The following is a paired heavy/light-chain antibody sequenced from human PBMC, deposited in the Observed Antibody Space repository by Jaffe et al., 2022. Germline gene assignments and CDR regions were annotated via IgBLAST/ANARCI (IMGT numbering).Heavy chain of an antibody. D-gene: IGHD2-2*01. J-gene: IGHJ6*04. CDR2: ISWNSGSI. V-gene: IGHV3-9*01. CDR3: AKDWHCSSTSCHGRRIMDV. CDR1: GFTFDDYA. Sequence: EVQLVESGGGLVQPGRSLRLSCAASGFTFDDYAMHWVRQAPGKGLEWVSGISWNSGSIGYADSVKGRFTISRDNAKNSLYLQMNSLRAEDTALYYCAKDWHCSSTSCHGRRIMDVWGKGTTVTVSS.
Light chain of an antibody. CDR2: DAS. CDR1: QSVSSY. Sequence: EIVLTQSPATLSLSPGERATLSCRASQSVSSYLAWYQQKPGQAPRLLIYDASNRATGIPARFSGSGSGTDFTLTISSLEPEDFAVYYCQQRSNWPPKYTFGQGTKLEIK. V-gene: IGKV3-11*01. J-gene: IGKJ2*01. CDR3: QQRSNWPPKYT.